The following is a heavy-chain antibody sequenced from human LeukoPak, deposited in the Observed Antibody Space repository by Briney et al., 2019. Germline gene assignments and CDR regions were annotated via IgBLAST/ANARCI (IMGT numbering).Heavy chain of an antibody. CDR2: IYYSGST. CDR1: GGSISSHH. J-gene: IGHJ4*02. CDR3: ARLPAHYFDY. Sequence: SETLSLTCTVSGGSISSHHWSWIRQPPGKGLEWIGYIYYSGSTNYNPSLKSRVTISVDTSKNQFSLKLSSVTGADTAVYYCARLPAHYFDYWGQGTLVTVSS. V-gene: IGHV4-59*11.